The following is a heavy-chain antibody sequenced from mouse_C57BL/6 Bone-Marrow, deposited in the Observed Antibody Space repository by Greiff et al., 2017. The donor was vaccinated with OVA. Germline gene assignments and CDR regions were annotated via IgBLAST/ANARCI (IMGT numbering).Heavy chain of an antibody. Sequence: QVQLQQSGAELVRPGTSVKLSCKASGYTFTSYWMHWVKQRPGQGLEWIGVIDPSDSYTNYNQKFKGKATLTVDTSSSTAYMQLSSLTSEDSAVYYCARSGLFAYWGQGTLVTVSA. J-gene: IGHJ3*01. CDR3: ARSGLFAY. CDR2: IDPSDSYT. CDR1: GYTFTSYW. V-gene: IGHV1-59*01.